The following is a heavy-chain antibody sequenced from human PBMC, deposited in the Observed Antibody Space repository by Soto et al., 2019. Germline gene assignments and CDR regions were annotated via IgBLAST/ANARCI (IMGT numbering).Heavy chain of an antibody. CDR3: ARQNYYSGMDV. CDR1: GYTFTSYF. CDR2: ISAYNGNT. J-gene: IGHJ6*02. V-gene: IGHV1-18*01. Sequence: QVQLVQSGAEVKKPGASVKVSCKASGYTFTSYFITWVRQAPGQGLEWMGWISAYNGNTNYEQLLQGRVTMTTGTSTATAYMEMRGLGSDDTAVYYCARQNYYSGMDVWGQGTTVTVSS.